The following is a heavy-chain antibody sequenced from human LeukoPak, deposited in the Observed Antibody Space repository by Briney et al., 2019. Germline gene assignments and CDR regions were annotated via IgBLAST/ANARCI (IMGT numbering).Heavy chain of an antibody. J-gene: IGHJ6*03. Sequence: GASVKVSCKASGFTFSSSAMQWVRQAPGQGLEWMGRIDPNSGGTNYAQKFQGRVTMTRDTSISTAYMELSRLRSDDTAVYYCARDPTAYCSSTSCYPKYYMDVWGKGTTVTVSS. CDR2: IDPNSGGT. CDR3: ARDPTAYCSSTSCYPKYYMDV. D-gene: IGHD2-2*01. V-gene: IGHV1-2*06. CDR1: GFTFSSSA.